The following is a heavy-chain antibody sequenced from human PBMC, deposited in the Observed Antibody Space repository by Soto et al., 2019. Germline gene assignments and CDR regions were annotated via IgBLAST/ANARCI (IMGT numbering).Heavy chain of an antibody. V-gene: IGHV1-69*02. Sequence: QVQLVQSGAEVKKPGSSVKVSCKASGGTFSSYTISWVRQAPGQGLEWMGRIIPILGIANYAQKFQGRVTITADKSTSTAYMGLSSLRSEDTAVYYGATGTRDAAEYFQHWGQGTLVTVSS. CDR3: ATGTRDAAEYFQH. CDR2: IIPILGIA. J-gene: IGHJ1*01. CDR1: GGTFSSYT. D-gene: IGHD2-2*01.